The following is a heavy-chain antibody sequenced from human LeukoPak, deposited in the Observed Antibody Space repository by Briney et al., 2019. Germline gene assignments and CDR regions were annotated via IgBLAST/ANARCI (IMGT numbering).Heavy chain of an antibody. V-gene: IGHV4-4*08. D-gene: IGHD6-13*01. CDR2: IYTSGST. CDR1: GGSISSYY. CDR3: ARVTGIAALKGAFDY. Sequence: PSETLSLTCTVSGGSISSYYWSWIRQPPGKGLEWIGRIYTSGSTNYNPSLKSRVTISVDTSKNQSSLKLSSVTAADTAVYYCARVTGIAALKGAFDYWGQGTLVTVSS. J-gene: IGHJ4*02.